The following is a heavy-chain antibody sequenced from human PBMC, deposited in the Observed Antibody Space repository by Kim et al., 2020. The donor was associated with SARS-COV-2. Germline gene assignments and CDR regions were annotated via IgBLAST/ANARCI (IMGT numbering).Heavy chain of an antibody. CDR1: GFPFSTNA. J-gene: IGHJ4*02. CDR3: AKDRGGYCGADCNYFDF. D-gene: IGHD2-21*02. V-gene: IGHV3-23*01. CDR2: IGPSGTST. Sequence: GGSLRLSCAASGFPFSTNAMSWVRQAPGTGLEWVSSIGPSGTSTYYADSVKGRFTNSRDNSRNTLYLQINSLRAEDTAAYYCAKDRGGYCGADCNYFDFWGQGTLVTVSS.